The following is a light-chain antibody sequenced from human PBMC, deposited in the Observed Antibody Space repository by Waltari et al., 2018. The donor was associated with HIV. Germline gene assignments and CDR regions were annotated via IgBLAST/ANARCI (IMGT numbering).Light chain of an antibody. Sequence: QSALTQPPSASGSPGQSVTISCTGTSSDVGGYNYVSWYQQHPGKAPKLMIYEVSKRPSGVPGRFSGSKSGNTASLTVSGRQAEDEADYYGSSYAGSNNLNVFGTGTKVTVL. CDR3: SSYAGSNNLNV. CDR2: EVS. V-gene: IGLV2-8*01. CDR1: SSDVGGYNY. J-gene: IGLJ1*01.